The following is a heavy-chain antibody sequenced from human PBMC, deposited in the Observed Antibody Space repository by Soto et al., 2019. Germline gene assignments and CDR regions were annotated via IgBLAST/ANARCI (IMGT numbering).Heavy chain of an antibody. J-gene: IGHJ4*02. D-gene: IGHD4-4*01. V-gene: IGHV3-53*01. CDR2: IYSGGGT. CDR3: AGNGWGMATVGM. Sequence: EVQLVESGGGLVQPGGSLRLSCAASGFTVSNNYMNWFRLAPGKGLEWVSLIYSGGGTYYADSVKGRFTISRDNSKNTLYLQMNSLRAEDTAVYYCAGNGWGMATVGMWGPGTLVTVSS. CDR1: GFTVSNNY.